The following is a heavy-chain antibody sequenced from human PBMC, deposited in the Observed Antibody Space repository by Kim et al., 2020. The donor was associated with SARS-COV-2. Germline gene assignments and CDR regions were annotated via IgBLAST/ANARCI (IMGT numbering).Heavy chain of an antibody. V-gene: IGHV3-48*02. CDR3: ARVGVLLWFGEPAPPSASYGMDV. J-gene: IGHJ6*02. CDR1: GFTFSSYS. CDR2: ISSSSSTI. Sequence: GGSLRLSCAASGFTFSSYSMNWVRQAPGKGLEWVSYISSSSSTIYYADSVKGRFTISRDNAKNSLYLQMNSLRDEDTAVYYCARVGVLLWFGEPAPPSASYGMDVWGQGTTVTVSS. D-gene: IGHD3-10*01.